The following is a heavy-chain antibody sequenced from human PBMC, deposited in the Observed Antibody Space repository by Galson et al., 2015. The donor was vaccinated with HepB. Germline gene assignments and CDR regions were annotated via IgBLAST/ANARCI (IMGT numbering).Heavy chain of an antibody. CDR2: IRGSTFGGAT. D-gene: IGHD1-1*01. V-gene: IGHV3-49*04. CDR1: GFSFPDNT. CDR3: TRDSTTGN. J-gene: IGHJ4*02. Sequence: LRLSCAASGFSFPDNTMTWVRQAPGTGLEWIGLIRGSTFGGATEDAASVRGRFTISRDDSKSIVYLQMDSLKTEYTAVYYCTRDSTTGNWGQETLVTVSS.